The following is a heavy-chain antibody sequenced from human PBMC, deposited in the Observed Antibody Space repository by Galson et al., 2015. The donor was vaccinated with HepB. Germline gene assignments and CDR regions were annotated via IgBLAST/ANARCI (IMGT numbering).Heavy chain of an antibody. CDR1: GFTFTSSA. J-gene: IGHJ6*02. Sequence: SVKVSCKASGFTFTSSAVQWVRQARGQRLEWIGWIVVGSGNTNYAQKFQERVTITRDMSTSTAYMELSSLRSEDTAVYYCAADWFYCSSTSCYLGSNYYYYYGMDVWGQGTTVTVSS. V-gene: IGHV1-58*01. D-gene: IGHD2-2*01. CDR2: IVVGSGNT. CDR3: AADWFYCSSTSCYLGSNYYYYYGMDV.